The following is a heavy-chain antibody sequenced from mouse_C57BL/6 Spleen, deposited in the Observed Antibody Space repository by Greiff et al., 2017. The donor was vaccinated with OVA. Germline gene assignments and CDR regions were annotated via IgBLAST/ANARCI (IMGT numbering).Heavy chain of an antibody. D-gene: IGHD2-3*01. CDR2: IYPRSGNT. J-gene: IGHJ2*01. CDR1: GYTFTSYG. Sequence: VQLQESGAELARPGASVKLSCKASGYTFTSYGISWVKQRTGQGLEWIGEIYPRSGNTYYNEKFKGKATLTADKSSSTAYMELRSLTSEDSAVYFCARRAIYDGYYGVYFDYWGQGTTLTVSS. V-gene: IGHV1-81*01. CDR3: ARRAIYDGYYGVYFDY.